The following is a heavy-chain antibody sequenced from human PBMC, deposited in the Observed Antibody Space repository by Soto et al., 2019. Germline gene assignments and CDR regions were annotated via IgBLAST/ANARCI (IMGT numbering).Heavy chain of an antibody. CDR2: IIPIFGTA. CDR3: EGDLGRGYSYGWLDY. CDR1: GGTFSSYA. D-gene: IGHD5-18*01. Sequence: QVQLVQSGAEVKKPGSSVKVSCKASGGTFSSYAISWVRQAPGQGLEWMGGIIPIFGTANYAQKFQGRVTITAEESTSTAYMELSSMRSEDTAVYYCEGDLGRGYSYGWLDYWGQGTLVTVSS. V-gene: IGHV1-69*01. J-gene: IGHJ4*02.